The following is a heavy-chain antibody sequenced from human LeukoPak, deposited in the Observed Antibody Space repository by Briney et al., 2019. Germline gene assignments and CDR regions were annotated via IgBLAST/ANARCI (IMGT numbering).Heavy chain of an antibody. CDR3: ARSVDGGNSPFDY. V-gene: IGHV4-28*01. Sequence: SDTLSLNCTVSGYSISSCNWWGWSRPPPGKRLEWIGFGYYSGSTYYNPSLKSRVTMSVDTSKNQFSLKMSSVTAVDTAVYYCARSVDGGNSPFDYWGQGTLVTVSS. D-gene: IGHD4-23*01. CDR2: GYYSGST. J-gene: IGHJ4*02. CDR1: GYSISSCNW.